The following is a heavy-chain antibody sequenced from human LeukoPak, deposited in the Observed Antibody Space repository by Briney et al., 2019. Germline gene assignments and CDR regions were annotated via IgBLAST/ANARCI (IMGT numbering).Heavy chain of an antibody. CDR1: GFTFSTYN. CDR2: ISSGSSYI. CDR3: ARELAAAGIDY. D-gene: IGHD6-13*01. V-gene: IGHV3-21*01. J-gene: IGHJ4*02. Sequence: GGSLRLSCSASGFTFSTYNVNWVRQAPGKGLEWVSSISSGSSYIYYADSVKGRFTISRDNAKNSLYLQMNSLRAEDTAVYYCARELAAAGIDYWGQGTLVSVSS.